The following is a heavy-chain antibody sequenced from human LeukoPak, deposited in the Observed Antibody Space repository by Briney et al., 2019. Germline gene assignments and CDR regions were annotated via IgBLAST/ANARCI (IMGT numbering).Heavy chain of an antibody. Sequence: PSETLSLTCTVSGGSISSYYWSWIRQPPGKGLEWIGYIYYSRSTNYNPSLKSRVTISVDTSKNQFSLKLSSVTAADTAVYYCARHGGGYSFDYWGQGTLVTVSS. CDR2: IYYSRST. CDR1: GGSISSYY. V-gene: IGHV4-59*08. CDR3: ARHGGGYSFDY. J-gene: IGHJ4*02. D-gene: IGHD5-24*01.